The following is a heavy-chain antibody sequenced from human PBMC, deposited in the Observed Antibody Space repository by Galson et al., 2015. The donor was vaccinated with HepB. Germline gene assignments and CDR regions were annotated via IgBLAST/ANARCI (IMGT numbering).Heavy chain of an antibody. CDR3: AERVGAPGAYYYGMGV. J-gene: IGHJ6*02. CDR1: GGTFSSYA. CDR2: IIPIFGTA. Sequence: SVKVSCKASGGTFSSYAISWVRQAPGQGLEWMGGIIPIFGTANYAQKFQGRVTITADKSTSTAYMELSSLRSEDTAVYYCAERVGAPGAYYYGMGVWGQGTTVTVSS. D-gene: IGHD1-26*01. V-gene: IGHV1-69*06.